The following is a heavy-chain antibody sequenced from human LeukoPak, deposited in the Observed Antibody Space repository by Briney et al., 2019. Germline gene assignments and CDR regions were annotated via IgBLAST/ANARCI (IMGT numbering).Heavy chain of an antibody. J-gene: IGHJ4*02. CDR1: GFTFSSYS. CDR2: ISSSSSYI. V-gene: IGHV3-21*01. D-gene: IGHD3-22*01. CDR3: ARAETPYYYDSSGYFEN. Sequence: GGSLRLSCAASGFTFSSYSMNWVRQAPGKGLEWVSSISSSSSYIYYADSVKGRFTISRDNAKNLLYLQMNSLRAEDTAVYYCARAETPYYYDSSGYFENWGQGTLVTVSS.